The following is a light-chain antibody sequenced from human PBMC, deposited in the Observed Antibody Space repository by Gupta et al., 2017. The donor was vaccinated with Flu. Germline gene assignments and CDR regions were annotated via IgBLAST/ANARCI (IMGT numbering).Light chain of an antibody. CDR3: SSYTSSSPPVV. Sequence: SALTQPPSVSGSPGQSVTLSCTGSSSDIGSYNRVSWYQQPPGTAPKLIIYEVSNRPSGVPDRFSGSKSGNTASLTISGLQAEDEADYYCSSYTSSSPPVVFGGGTKLTVL. J-gene: IGLJ3*02. CDR2: EVS. V-gene: IGLV2-18*02. CDR1: SSDIGSYNR.